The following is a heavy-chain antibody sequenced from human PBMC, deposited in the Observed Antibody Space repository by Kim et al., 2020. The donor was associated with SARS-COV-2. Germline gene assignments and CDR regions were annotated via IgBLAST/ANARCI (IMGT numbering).Heavy chain of an antibody. V-gene: IGHV3-33*06. J-gene: IGHJ3*01. D-gene: IGHD3-10*01. CDR2: IWYGGSNT. CDR1: GFTFSNYA. Sequence: GGSLRLSCAASGFTFSNYAMHWVRQAPGKGLEWVAAIWYGGSNTYYADSVKGRFTISRDNSKTTLYLQMNSLRAEDTAVYYCAKDRRDDYGSGCYYVDGMYVGGRGSTVIVSA. CDR3: AKDRRDDYGSGCYYVDGMYV.